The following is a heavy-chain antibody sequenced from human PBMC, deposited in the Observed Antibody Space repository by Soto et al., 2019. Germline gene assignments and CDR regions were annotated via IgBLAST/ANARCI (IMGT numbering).Heavy chain of an antibody. Sequence: EVQLVESGGGLVKPGGSLRLSCAASGFTFSNAWMNWVRQAPGKGLEWVGRIKSKTDGGTTDYAAPVKGRFTISRDDSKNTLYLQMNSLKTEDTAVYYCTSTKLRFLETTDAFDIWGQGTMVTVSS. CDR1: GFTFSNAW. J-gene: IGHJ3*02. CDR2: IKSKTDGGTT. CDR3: TSTKLRFLETTDAFDI. D-gene: IGHD3-3*01. V-gene: IGHV3-15*07.